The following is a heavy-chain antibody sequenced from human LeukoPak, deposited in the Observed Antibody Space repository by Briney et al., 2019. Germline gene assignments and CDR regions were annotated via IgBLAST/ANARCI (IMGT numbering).Heavy chain of an antibody. V-gene: IGHV3-9*01. Sequence: GRSLRLSCAASGFTFDDYGMHWVRQAPGKGLEWVSCISWNSGGIGYADSVKGRFTISRDNAKNSLYLQMNSLRADDTALYYCAKAAPTYYYYHMDVWGKGTTVTVSS. D-gene: IGHD6-13*01. CDR1: GFTFDDYG. J-gene: IGHJ6*03. CDR3: AKAAPTYYYYHMDV. CDR2: ISWNSGGI.